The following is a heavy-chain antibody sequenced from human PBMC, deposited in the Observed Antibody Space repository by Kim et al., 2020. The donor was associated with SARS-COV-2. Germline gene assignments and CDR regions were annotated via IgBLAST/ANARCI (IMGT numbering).Heavy chain of an antibody. Sequence: SETLSLTCTVSGGSISSSSYYWGWIRQPPGKGLEWIGSIYYSGSTYYNPSLKSRVTISVDTSKNQFSLKLSSVTAADTAVYYCARSILLNYYDSSGYYHDAFDIWGQGTMVTVSS. D-gene: IGHD3-22*01. CDR2: IYYSGST. CDR3: ARSILLNYYDSSGYYHDAFDI. J-gene: IGHJ3*02. V-gene: IGHV4-39*01. CDR1: GGSISSSSYY.